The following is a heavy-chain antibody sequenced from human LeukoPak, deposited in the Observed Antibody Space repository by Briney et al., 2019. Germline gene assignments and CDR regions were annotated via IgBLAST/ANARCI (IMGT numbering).Heavy chain of an antibody. CDR3: ARGEKSGVAYTNWLDS. D-gene: IGHD3-3*01. V-gene: IGHV3-7*01. CDR1: GFTFSSYW. J-gene: IGHJ5*01. Sequence: GGSLRLSCAASGFTFSSYWMSWVRQAPGEGLDWVAAIKPDGSEQYYVDSVKGRFTISRDNAKNSLFLQMNSLRAEDTALYYCARGEKSGVAYTNWLDSWGQGTLVPVSS. CDR2: IKPDGSEQ.